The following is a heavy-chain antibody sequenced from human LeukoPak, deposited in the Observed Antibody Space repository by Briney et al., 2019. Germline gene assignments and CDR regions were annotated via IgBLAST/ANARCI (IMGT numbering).Heavy chain of an antibody. V-gene: IGHV3-7*01. D-gene: IGHD2-8*01. CDR2: IKQDGSET. CDR3: ARKGGTRGPLNY. J-gene: IGHJ4*02. Sequence: GGSLRLSCAASGFTFSNYWMSWVRQAPGKGLEWVANIKQDGSETYYVDSVKGRITISRDNAKNSLFLQMNSLTAEDTAVYYCARKGGTRGPLNYWGQGTLVTVSS. CDR1: GFTFSNYW.